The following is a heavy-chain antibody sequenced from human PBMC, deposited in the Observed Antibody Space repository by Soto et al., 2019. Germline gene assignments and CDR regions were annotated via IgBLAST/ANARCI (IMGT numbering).Heavy chain of an antibody. D-gene: IGHD2-2*01. V-gene: IGHV4-34*01. CDR1: GGSFSGYY. J-gene: IGHJ6*02. Sequence: SQTLSVPCAVYGGSFSGYYWSWIRKHPGKGLEWIGEINHSGSTNYNPSLKSRVTISVDTSKNQFSMQLSSVTAPDTTVNYCATVTTYCIVVTPAATQPSYGMDVWGQGTTVTVSS. CDR2: INHSGST. CDR3: ATVTTYCIVVTPAATQPSYGMDV.